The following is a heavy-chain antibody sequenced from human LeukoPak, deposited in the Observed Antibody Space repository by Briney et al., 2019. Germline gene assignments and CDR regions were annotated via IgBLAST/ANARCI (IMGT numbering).Heavy chain of an antibody. J-gene: IGHJ4*02. Sequence: PGRSLRLSCAASGFTFNSYGMHWVRQAPGKGLEWVAVISYDGSNKYYADSVKGRFTISRDNSKNTLYLQMNSLRAEDTAVYYCAKEVGAAAGPFDYWGQGTLVTVSS. CDR2: ISYDGSNK. CDR1: GFTFNSYG. CDR3: AKEVGAAAGPFDY. D-gene: IGHD6-13*01. V-gene: IGHV3-30*18.